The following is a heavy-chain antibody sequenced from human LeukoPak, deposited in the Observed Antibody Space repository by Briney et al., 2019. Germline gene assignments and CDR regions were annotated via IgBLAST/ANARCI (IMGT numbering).Heavy chain of an antibody. J-gene: IGHJ4*02. Sequence: ASVKVSCKASGYTFTSYDINWVRQATGQGLEWMGWMNPNSGNTGYAQKFQGRVTMTRNTSTSTAYMELSSLRSEDTAVYYCARVHLAVAGTGFDYWGQGTLVTVSS. D-gene: IGHD6-19*01. CDR1: GYTFTSYD. CDR3: ARVHLAVAGTGFDY. V-gene: IGHV1-8*01. CDR2: MNPNSGNT.